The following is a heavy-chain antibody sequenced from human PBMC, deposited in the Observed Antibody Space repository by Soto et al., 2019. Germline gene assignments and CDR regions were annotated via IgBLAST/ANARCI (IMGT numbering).Heavy chain of an antibody. CDR2: INHSGST. D-gene: IGHD6-13*01. J-gene: IGHJ5*02. Sequence: LETLSLNWAVYGGAFSGYYWSLIRQPPGKGLEWIWEINHSGSTNYNPSLKSRVTISVDTSKNQFSLKLSSVTAADTAVYYCARKPKPGYSSSWYFRQWWFDPWGQGTLVTVSS. CDR1: GGAFSGYY. CDR3: ARKPKPGYSSSWYFRQWWFDP. V-gene: IGHV4-34*01.